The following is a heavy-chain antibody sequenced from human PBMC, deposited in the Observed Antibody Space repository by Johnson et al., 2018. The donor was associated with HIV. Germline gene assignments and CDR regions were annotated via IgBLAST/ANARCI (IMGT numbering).Heavy chain of an antibody. D-gene: IGHD6-13*01. J-gene: IGHJ3*02. CDR1: GFTFSSYG. V-gene: IGHV3-33*01. CDR3: ARDGVYSSPHDAFDI. CDR2: IWFDGSNR. Sequence: QVQLVESGGGVVQPGRSLRLSCAESGFTFSSYGMHWVRQAPGKGLEWVGVIWFDGSNRFYADSVKGRFTISRDNSKNTLSLQMNSLRADDTAVYYCARDGVYSSPHDAFDIWGQGTVVTVSS.